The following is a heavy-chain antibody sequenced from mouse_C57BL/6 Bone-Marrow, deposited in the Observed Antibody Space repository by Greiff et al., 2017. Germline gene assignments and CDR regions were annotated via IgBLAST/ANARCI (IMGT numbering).Heavy chain of an antibody. D-gene: IGHD2-3*01. CDR2: IDPSDRYT. CDR3: ARDGYYYAMDY. CDR1: GYTFTSYW. V-gene: IGHV1-50*01. Sequence: QVQLQQPGAELVKPGASVKLSCKASGYTFTSYWMQWVKQRPGQGLEWIGEIDPSDRYTNYNQKFKGKATLTVDTSSSTAYMQLSSLTYEDSAVYYCARDGYYYAMDYWGQGTSVTVSS. J-gene: IGHJ4*01.